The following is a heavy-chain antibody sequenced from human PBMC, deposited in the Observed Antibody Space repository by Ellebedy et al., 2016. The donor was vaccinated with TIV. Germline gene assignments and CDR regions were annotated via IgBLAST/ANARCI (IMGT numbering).Heavy chain of an antibody. CDR1: GFTFSRYS. CDR2: ISSNRSNI. D-gene: IGHD3-22*01. CDR3: ASNYYYDSSGYSYRNGFDI. V-gene: IGHV3-21*01. J-gene: IGHJ3*02. Sequence: PGGSLRLSCAASGFTFSRYSMSWVRQAPGKGLEWVSSISSNRSNIYYADSVKGRFTLSRDNAKNSLYLQMNTLRAEDTAVYYCASNYYYDSSGYSYRNGFDIWGQGTMVTVSS.